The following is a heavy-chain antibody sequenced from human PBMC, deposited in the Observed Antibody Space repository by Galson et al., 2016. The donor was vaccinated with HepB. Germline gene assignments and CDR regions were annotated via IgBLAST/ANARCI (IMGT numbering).Heavy chain of an antibody. J-gene: IGHJ3*02. Sequence: PALVKPTQTLTLTCTFSGFSLSTSGMCVSWIRQPPGKALEWLARIDWDDDKYYSTPLKTRLTISKDTSKNQVVLTMTNMDPVDTAAYYCARRSGYDLGGAFDIWGQGTMVTASS. D-gene: IGHD5-12*01. CDR3: ARRSGYDLGGAFDI. V-gene: IGHV2-70*11. CDR2: IDWDDDK. CDR1: GFSLSTSGMC.